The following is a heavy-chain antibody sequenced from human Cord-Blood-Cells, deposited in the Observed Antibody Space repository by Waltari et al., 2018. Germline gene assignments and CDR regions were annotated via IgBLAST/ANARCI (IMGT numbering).Heavy chain of an antibody. D-gene: IGHD3-10*01. CDR1: GGTFSRYA. V-gene: IGHV1-69*01. CDR3: ARDFGGSGSYYFDY. J-gene: IGHJ4*02. CDR2: IIPIFGTA. Sequence: QVQLVPSGAEVKKPGSSVKVSCKAAGGTFSRYAISWVRQAPGQGLEWMGGIIPIFGTANDAQKFQGRVTITADESTSTAYMELSSLRSEDTAVYYCARDFGGSGSYYFDYWGQGTLVTVSS.